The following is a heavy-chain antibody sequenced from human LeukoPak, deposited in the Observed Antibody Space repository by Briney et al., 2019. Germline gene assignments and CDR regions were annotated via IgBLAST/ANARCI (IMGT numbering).Heavy chain of an antibody. Sequence: GGSXXXXXXXXXXTFSSYGMXWVRQAPGKGLEWVAVISYDGSNKYYADSVKGRFTISRDNSKNTLYLQMNSLRAEDTAVYYCAKGARAALTTNFDYWGQGTLVTVSS. J-gene: IGHJ4*02. D-gene: IGHD4-17*01. CDR2: ISYDGSNK. CDR3: AKGARAALTTNFDY. CDR1: XXTFSSYG. V-gene: IGHV3-30*18.